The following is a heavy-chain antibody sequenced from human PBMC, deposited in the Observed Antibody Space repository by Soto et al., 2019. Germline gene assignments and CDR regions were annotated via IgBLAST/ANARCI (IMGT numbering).Heavy chain of an antibody. J-gene: IGHJ2*01. D-gene: IGHD3-10*01. Sequence: QVQLVESGGGVVQPGRSLRLSCAASGFTFSSYGMHWVRQAPGKGLEWVAVIWYDGSNKYYADSVKGRFTISRDNSKNTLYLQMNSLRAEDTAVYYCARDKLLWSGELWGYFYLWGRGTLVTVSS. CDR3: ARDKLLWSGELWGYFYL. CDR1: GFTFSSYG. V-gene: IGHV3-33*01. CDR2: IWYDGSNK.